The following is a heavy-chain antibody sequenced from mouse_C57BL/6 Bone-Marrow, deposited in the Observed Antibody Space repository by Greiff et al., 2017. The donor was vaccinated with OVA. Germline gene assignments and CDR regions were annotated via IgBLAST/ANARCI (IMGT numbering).Heavy chain of an antibody. D-gene: IGHD2-2*01. CDR2: ISNGGGST. V-gene: IGHV5-12*01. J-gene: IGHJ4*01. CDR3: ARYGYEKGAMDY. Sequence: EVNLVESGGGLVQPGGSLKLSCAASGFTFSDYYMYWVRQTPEKRLEWVAYISNGGGSTYYPDTVKGRFTISRDNAKNTLYLQMSRLKSEDTAMYYCARYGYEKGAMDYWGQGTSVTVSS. CDR1: GFTFSDYY.